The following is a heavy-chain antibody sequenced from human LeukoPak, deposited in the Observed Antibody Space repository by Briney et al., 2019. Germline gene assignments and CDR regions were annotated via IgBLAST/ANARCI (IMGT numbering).Heavy chain of an antibody. V-gene: IGHV3-7*01. J-gene: IGHJ5*02. CDR2: IKQDGSEK. Sequence: GGSLRLSXAASGFTFSSYGMSWVRQAPGKGLEWVANIKQDGSEKYYVDSVKGRFTISRDNAKNSLYLQMNSLRAEDPAVYNCAREVSYRSSWVGNWCDLWRQGTLVSVPS. D-gene: IGHD6-13*01. CDR1: GFTFSSYG. CDR3: AREVSYRSSWVGNWCDL.